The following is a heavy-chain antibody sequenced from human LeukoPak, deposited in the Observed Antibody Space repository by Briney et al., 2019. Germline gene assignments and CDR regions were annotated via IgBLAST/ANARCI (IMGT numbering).Heavy chain of an antibody. CDR2: ISSSGTYI. D-gene: IGHD2-2*01. CDR1: GFTFSGYN. CDR3: ARDRGGSLPAAIDY. Sequence: GGSLRLSCAVSGFTFSGYNVNWVRQAPGKGLEWVSFISSSGTYIYYADSVKGRFTISRDNAKSSLSLQMNGLRAEDTALYYCARDRGGSLPAAIDYWGQGTLVTVSS. V-gene: IGHV3-21*01. J-gene: IGHJ4*02.